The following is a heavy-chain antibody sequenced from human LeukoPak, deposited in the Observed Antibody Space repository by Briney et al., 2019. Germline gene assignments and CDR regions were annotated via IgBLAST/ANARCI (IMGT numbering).Heavy chain of an antibody. CDR3: AKALRIQNSGSYSRDYAFDI. CDR1: GFTFSTYW. V-gene: IGHV3-7*01. J-gene: IGHJ3*02. D-gene: IGHD1-26*01. CDR2: IKVDGSEE. Sequence: PGGSLRLSCAASGFTFSTYWMNWVRQAPGRGLEGVANIKVDGSEEYYTDSVEGRFTISRDNAKNSLYLQMNSLRAEDTAVYYCAKALRIQNSGSYSRDYAFDIWGQGTMVTVSS.